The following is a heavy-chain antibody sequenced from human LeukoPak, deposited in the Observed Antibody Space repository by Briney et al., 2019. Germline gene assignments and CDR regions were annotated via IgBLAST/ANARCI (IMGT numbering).Heavy chain of an antibody. J-gene: IGHJ4*02. D-gene: IGHD3-22*01. CDR1: GFTFGDYA. CDR2: IRSKAYGGTT. V-gene: IGHV3-49*03. Sequence: PGRSLRLSCTASGFTFGDYAMSWFRQAPGKGLEWVCFIRSKAYGGTTEYAASVKGRFTISRDDSKSIAYLQMNSLKTEDTAVYYCTRETYYYDSSGYSYWGQGTLVTVSS. CDR3: TRETYYYDSSGYSY.